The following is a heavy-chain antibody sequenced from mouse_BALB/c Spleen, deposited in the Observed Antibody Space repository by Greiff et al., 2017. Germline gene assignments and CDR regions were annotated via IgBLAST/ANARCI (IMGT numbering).Heavy chain of an antibody. V-gene: IGHV1-84*02. J-gene: IGHJ4*01. CDR3: ARSYYGNYEEGAMDY. Sequence: VQLQQSGPELVKPGASVKISCKASGYTFTDYYINWVKQKPGQGLEWIGWIYPGSGNTKYNEKFKGKATLTVDTSSSPAYMQLSSLTSEDTAVYFCARSYYGNYEEGAMDYWGQGTSVTVSS. D-gene: IGHD2-10*01. CDR2: IYPGSGNT. CDR1: GYTFTDYY.